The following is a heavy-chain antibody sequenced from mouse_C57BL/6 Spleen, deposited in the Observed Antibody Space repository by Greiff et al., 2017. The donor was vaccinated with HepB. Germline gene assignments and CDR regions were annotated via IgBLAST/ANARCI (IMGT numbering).Heavy chain of an antibody. Sequence: EVQLQQSGPELVKPGASVKISCKASGYTFTDYYMNWVKQSHGKSLEWIGDINPNNGGTSYNQKFKGKATVTVDKSSSTAYMELRSLTSEDSAVYYCAYYYGSSYVDWYFDVWGTGTTVTVSS. V-gene: IGHV1-26*01. CDR3: AYYYGSSYVDWYFDV. D-gene: IGHD1-1*01. CDR1: GYTFTDYY. J-gene: IGHJ1*03. CDR2: INPNNGGT.